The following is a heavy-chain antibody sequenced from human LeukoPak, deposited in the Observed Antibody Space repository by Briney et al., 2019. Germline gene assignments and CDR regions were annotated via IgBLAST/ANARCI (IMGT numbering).Heavy chain of an antibody. V-gene: IGHV4-38-2*01. Sequence: SETLSLTCAVSGYSIRSAYYWGWIRQPPGRGLGWIGNIFHSGNTYYNPSLKSRVTISVDTSNNQFSLKLSSVTAADTAVYYCARLSTGPVGAFDIWGQGTMVTVSS. CDR3: ARLSTGPVGAFDI. J-gene: IGHJ3*02. CDR1: GYSIRSAYY. CDR2: IFHSGNT. D-gene: IGHD7-27*01.